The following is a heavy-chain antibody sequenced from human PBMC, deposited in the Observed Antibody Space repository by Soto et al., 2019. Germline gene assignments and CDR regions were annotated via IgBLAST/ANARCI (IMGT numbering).Heavy chain of an antibody. Sequence: GSLRLSCAASGFTFSSYAMSWVRQAPGKGLEWVSAISGSGGSTYYADSVKGRFTISRDNSKNTLYLQMNSLRAEDTAVYYCAKGGSSWKREYYFDYWGREPWSPSPQ. J-gene: IGHJ4*02. D-gene: IGHD6-13*01. V-gene: IGHV3-23*01. CDR3: AKGGSSWKREYYFDY. CDR2: ISGSGGST. CDR1: GFTFSSYA.